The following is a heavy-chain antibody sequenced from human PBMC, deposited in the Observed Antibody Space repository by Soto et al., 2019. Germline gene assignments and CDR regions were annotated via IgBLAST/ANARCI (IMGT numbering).Heavy chain of an antibody. CDR2: IYSGGST. D-gene: IGHD2-2*01. V-gene: IGHV4-61*01. CDR1: GGFVNSDTHS. J-gene: IGHJ6*02. CDR3: ARFVRAGSATTSSTRTDS. Sequence: SKTLSLTCTVSGGFVNSDTHSWSWIRQTPGKRLEWIGFIYSGGSTKNPSLRSRVTMSVDTSKNQFSLKLRSVIVADTAVYHCARFVRAGSATTSSTRTDSWAQGITVPVS.